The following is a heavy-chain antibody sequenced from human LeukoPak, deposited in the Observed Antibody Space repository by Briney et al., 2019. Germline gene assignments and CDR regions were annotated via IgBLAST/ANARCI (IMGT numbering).Heavy chain of an antibody. Sequence: SQTLSLTCTVSGGSISSAGYYWSWIRQHPGKGLEWIGYIYYSGSSFYNPSLKSRVTISVDSSKIQFSLELSSVTAADTAVYYCARSHAASLDAFDIWGQGTLVTVSS. CDR2: IYYSGSS. D-gene: IGHD6-6*01. V-gene: IGHV4-31*03. CDR3: ARSHAASLDAFDI. J-gene: IGHJ3*02. CDR1: GGSISSAGYY.